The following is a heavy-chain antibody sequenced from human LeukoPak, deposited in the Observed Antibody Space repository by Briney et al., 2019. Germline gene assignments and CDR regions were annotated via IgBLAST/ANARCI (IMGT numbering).Heavy chain of an antibody. J-gene: IGHJ4*02. CDR2: IIPIFGTA. Sequence: GASVKVSCKASGDTFSSYTIGWVRQAPGQGLEWMGGIIPIFGTANYAQKFQGRVTITADESTSTAYMELSRLRSDDTAVYYCARGGVLLWFGELFNLHFDYWGQGTLVTVSS. CDR1: GDTFSSYT. CDR3: ARGGVLLWFGELFNLHFDY. V-gene: IGHV1-69*13. D-gene: IGHD3-10*01.